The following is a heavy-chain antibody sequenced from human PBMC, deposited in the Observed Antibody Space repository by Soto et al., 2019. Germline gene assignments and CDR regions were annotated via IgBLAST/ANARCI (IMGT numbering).Heavy chain of an antibody. V-gene: IGHV4-39*01. CDR1: GGSLSSSSYY. CDR2: INYNGNT. Sequence: QLQLQESGPGLVKPSETLSLTCIVSGGSLSSSSYYWAWIRQPPGKGLEWIGTINYNGNTYYNPYVKSRVTLSLDTSNNEFSLKLSSVTATDMAVYYCERHDWTYYLLAIKYWGQGTLATASS. J-gene: IGHJ4*02. D-gene: IGHD3-16*01. CDR3: ERHDWTYYLLAIKY.